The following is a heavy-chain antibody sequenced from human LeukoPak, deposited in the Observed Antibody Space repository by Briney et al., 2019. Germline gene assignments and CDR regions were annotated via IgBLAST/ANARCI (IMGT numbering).Heavy chain of an antibody. V-gene: IGHV3-48*02. CDR1: GFTFSGHS. Sequence: GGSLRLSCAASGFTFSGHSMNWVRQAAGKGLEWISYISSSSSTIYYADSVKGRFTISRDNAKNSLYLQMYSLRDEDTAVYYCARDGLFLDYWGQGTLVTVSS. J-gene: IGHJ4*02. CDR3: ARDGLFLDY. D-gene: IGHD3/OR15-3a*01. CDR2: ISSSSSTI.